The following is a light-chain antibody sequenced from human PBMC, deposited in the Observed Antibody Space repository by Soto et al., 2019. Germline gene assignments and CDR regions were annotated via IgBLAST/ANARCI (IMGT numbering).Light chain of an antibody. CDR2: HNT. J-gene: IGLJ2*01. CDR1: SSNIGNNN. CDR3: AAWHYSLGAVV. V-gene: IGLV1-47*02. Sequence: QSVLTQPPSASATPGQRVTISCSGSSSNIGNNNAYWYQHVPGTAPKLIIHHNTLRPSWVPDRFSGYKSVTSASLAISGLQSDDESDYYSAAWHYSLGAVVFVGGTKLTVL.